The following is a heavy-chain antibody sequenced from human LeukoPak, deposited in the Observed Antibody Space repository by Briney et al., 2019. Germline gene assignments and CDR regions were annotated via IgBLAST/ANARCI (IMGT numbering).Heavy chain of an antibody. CDR1: GFTFSSYD. J-gene: IGHJ4*02. CDR2: IWSDATNK. V-gene: IGHV3-33*01. D-gene: IGHD3-10*01. CDR3: ARQTHYYGSGTYYYYFDY. Sequence: GGSLRLSCAASGFTFSSYDMHWVRQGPGKGLEWVTVIWSDATNKYYADSVKGRFTISRDNSTNTLYLQMNSLRAEDTAVYFCARQTHYYGSGTYYYYFDYWGQGTLVTVSS.